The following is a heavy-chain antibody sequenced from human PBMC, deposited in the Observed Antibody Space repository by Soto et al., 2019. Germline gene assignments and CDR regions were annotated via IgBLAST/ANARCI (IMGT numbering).Heavy chain of an antibody. CDR2: IIPVFGTT. J-gene: IGHJ5*02. Sequence: SVKVSYKASGDSFGSYAVSWVRQAPGQGLEWMGAIIPVFGTTNYTQKFQGRVTITADDSTTTAYMELSSLRSDDTAVYYCAREPFGRFDPWGQGTLVTVSS. D-gene: IGHD3-10*01. CDR1: GDSFGSYA. V-gene: IGHV1-69*13. CDR3: AREPFGRFDP.